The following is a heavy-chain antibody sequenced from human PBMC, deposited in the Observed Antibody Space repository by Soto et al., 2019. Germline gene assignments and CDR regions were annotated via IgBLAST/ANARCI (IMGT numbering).Heavy chain of an antibody. V-gene: IGHV5-51*01. CDR1: GYTFTNGL. Sequence: GESLNISFNGSGYTFTNGLIGWVRQMPGKGPEWMGIIYPCDSDTKYNPSFQGQVTISADKSITTTYLQWSSLKASDTAIYYCAASIFYYGMDVWGQGTTVTVSS. CDR3: AASIFYYGMDV. J-gene: IGHJ6*02. CDR2: IYPCDSDT.